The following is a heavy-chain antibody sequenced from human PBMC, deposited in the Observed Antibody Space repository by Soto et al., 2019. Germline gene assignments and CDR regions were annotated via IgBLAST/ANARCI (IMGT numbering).Heavy chain of an antibody. V-gene: IGHV4-31*03. CDR2: IYYSGST. J-gene: IGHJ6*02. D-gene: IGHD3-10*01. Sequence: SETLSLTCTVSGGSISSGGYYWSWIRQHPGKGLEWIGYIYYSGSTYFNPSLKSRLTILVDTSKNQFSLQLSSVTAADTAVYYCVRDSRRTGVKYYYGFDAWGQGTTVTVSS. CDR3: VRDSRRTGVKYYYGFDA. CDR1: GGSISSGGYY.